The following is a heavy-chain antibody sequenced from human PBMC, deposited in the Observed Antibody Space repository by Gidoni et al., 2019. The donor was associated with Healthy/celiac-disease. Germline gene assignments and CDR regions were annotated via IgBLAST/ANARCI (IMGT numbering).Heavy chain of an antibody. Sequence: QVQLVQSGAAVKKPGSSVKVSCKASGVTLSSYTISWVRQALGQGLEWMGRIFPILGIANYAQKFQGRVTITADKSTRTAYMELSSLRSEDTAVYYCARDSPFTYYYDSSGYYFSSAFDIWGQGTMVTVSS. CDR1: GVTLSSYT. CDR3: ARDSPFTYYYDSSGYYFSSAFDI. V-gene: IGHV1-69*08. CDR2: IFPILGIA. J-gene: IGHJ3*02. D-gene: IGHD3-22*01.